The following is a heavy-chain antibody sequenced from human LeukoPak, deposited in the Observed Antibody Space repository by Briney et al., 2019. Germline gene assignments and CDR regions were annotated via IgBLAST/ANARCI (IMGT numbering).Heavy chain of an antibody. D-gene: IGHD1-26*01. V-gene: IGHV1-18*04. CDR2: ISAYNGNT. Sequence: ASVKVSCKASGYSFTSHYMHWVRQAPGQGLEWMGWISAYNGNTNYAQKLQGRVTITTDTSTSTAYMELRSLRSDDTAVYYCARVLVEGATFFDYWGQGTLVTVSS. CDR3: ARVLVEGATFFDY. CDR1: GYSFTSHY. J-gene: IGHJ4*02.